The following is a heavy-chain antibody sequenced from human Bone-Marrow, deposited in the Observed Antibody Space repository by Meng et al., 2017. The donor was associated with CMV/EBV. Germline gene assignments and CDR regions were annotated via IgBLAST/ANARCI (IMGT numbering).Heavy chain of an antibody. Sequence: SVKVSCKASGGTFSSYAISWVRQAPGQGLEWMGGIIPIFGTANYAQKFQGRVTITTDESTSTAYMELSSLRSEDTAVYYCASVATIYDAFDIWGQGTMVTVSS. V-gene: IGHV1-69*05. CDR2: IIPIFGTA. D-gene: IGHD5-24*01. J-gene: IGHJ3*02. CDR3: ASVATIYDAFDI. CDR1: GGTFSSYA.